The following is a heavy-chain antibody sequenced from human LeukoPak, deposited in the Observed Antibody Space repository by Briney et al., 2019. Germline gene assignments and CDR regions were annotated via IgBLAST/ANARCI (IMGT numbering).Heavy chain of an antibody. J-gene: IGHJ4*02. V-gene: IGHV1-2*02. CDR1: GYTFTGYY. CDR2: INPNSGGT. D-gene: IGHD1-26*01. Sequence: ASVTVSCKASGYTFTGYYMHWVRQAPGQGLEWMGWINPNSGGTNYAQKFQGRVTMTRDTSISTAYMELSRLRSDDTAVYYCARAVSGSYYYYFDYWGQGTLVTVSS. CDR3: ARAVSGSYYYYFDY.